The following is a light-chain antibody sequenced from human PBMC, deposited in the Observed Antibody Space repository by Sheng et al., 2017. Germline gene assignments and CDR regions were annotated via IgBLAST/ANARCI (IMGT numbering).Light chain of an antibody. J-gene: IGKJ2*01. CDR3: QQYNKWPPYT. Sequence: EIVMTQSPATLSVSPGERATLSCRASQSVRRDLAWYQQKPGQAPRLLIYGASTRATGIPTRFGGSGSGTDFTLTISSLEPEDFAVYYCQQYNKWPPYTFGQGTKLEI. CDR2: GAS. V-gene: IGKV3D-15*01. CDR1: QSVRRD.